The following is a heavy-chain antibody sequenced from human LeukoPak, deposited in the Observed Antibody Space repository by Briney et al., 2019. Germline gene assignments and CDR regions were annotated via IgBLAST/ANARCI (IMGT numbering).Heavy chain of an antibody. Sequence: ASVKVSCKASGGTFSSCAISWVRQAPGQGLEWMGWINPNSGGTNYAQKFQGWVTMTRDTSISTAYMELSRLRSDDTAVYYCARGLGYDILTGYDYWGQGTLVTVSS. CDR2: INPNSGGT. CDR3: ARGLGYDILTGYDY. J-gene: IGHJ4*02. V-gene: IGHV1-2*04. CDR1: GGTFSSCA. D-gene: IGHD3-9*01.